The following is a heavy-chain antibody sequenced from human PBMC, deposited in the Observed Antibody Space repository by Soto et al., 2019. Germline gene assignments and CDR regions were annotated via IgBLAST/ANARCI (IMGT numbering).Heavy chain of an antibody. V-gene: IGHV5-51*01. CDR2: IYLGDSDT. CDR3: ARPADYGDYVAFDI. D-gene: IGHD4-17*01. J-gene: IGHJ3*02. CDR1: GYNFTSYW. Sequence: GESLKISCNGSGYNFTSYWIGWVRQMPGKGLEWMGIIYLGDSDTRYSPSFQGQVTISADKSISTAYLQWSSLKASDTAMYYCARPADYGDYVAFDIWGQGTMVTVSS.